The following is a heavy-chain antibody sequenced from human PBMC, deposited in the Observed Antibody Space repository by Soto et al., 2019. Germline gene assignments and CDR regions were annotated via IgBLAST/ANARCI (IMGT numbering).Heavy chain of an antibody. V-gene: IGHV3-23*01. Sequence: EVQLLESGGGLVQPGGSLRLSCAASGFTFSSYAMSWVRQAPGKGLEWVSATSGSGGSTYYADSVKGRFTISRDNSKNTLYLQMNSLRAEDTAVYYCAKPLGDYYYYGMDVWGQGTTVTVSS. D-gene: IGHD4-17*01. J-gene: IGHJ6*02. CDR2: TSGSGGST. CDR3: AKPLGDYYYYGMDV. CDR1: GFTFSSYA.